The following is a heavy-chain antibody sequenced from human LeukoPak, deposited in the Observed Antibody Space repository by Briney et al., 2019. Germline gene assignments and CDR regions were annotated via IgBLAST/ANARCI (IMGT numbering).Heavy chain of an antibody. CDR2: IYYSGST. CDR1: GGSISSYY. V-gene: IGHV4-59*01. J-gene: IGHJ3*02. D-gene: IGHD3-10*01. Sequence: SETLSLTCTVSGGSISSYYWSWIRQPPGKGLEWIGYIYYSGSTNYNPSLKSRVTISVDTSKNRFSLKLSSVTAADTAVYYCAREAMVRGVSPGGAFDIWGQGTMVTVSS. CDR3: AREAMVRGVSPGGAFDI.